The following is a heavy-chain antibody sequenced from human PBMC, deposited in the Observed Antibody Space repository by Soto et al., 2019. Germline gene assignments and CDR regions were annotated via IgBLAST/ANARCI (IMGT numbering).Heavy chain of an antibody. Sequence: QVQLVQSGAEVKKPGSSVKVSCKASGGTFSSYAISWVRQAPGQGLEWMGGVIPIFGTAHYAQKFQGRVTIPADESTSTAYRVLSSLRSEDTAVYYCALHYGSGSNYYYYGMDVWGQGTTVTVSS. V-gene: IGHV1-69*12. CDR1: GGTFSSYA. D-gene: IGHD3-10*01. CDR3: ALHYGSGSNYYYYGMDV. CDR2: VIPIFGTA. J-gene: IGHJ6*02.